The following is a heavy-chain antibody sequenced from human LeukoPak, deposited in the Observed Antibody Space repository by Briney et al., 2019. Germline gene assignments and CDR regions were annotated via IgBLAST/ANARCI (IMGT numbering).Heavy chain of an antibody. J-gene: IGHJ4*02. CDR2: IKSEPDGGTT. CDR3: TTHLWFGELLRNY. Sequence: PGGSLRLSCAASGFTFTYAWMSWVRQAPGKGLEWVGRIKSEPDGGTTDYATPVKGRFIISRDDSKNTLYLQMNSLKTDDTAVYYCTTHLWFGELLRNYWGQGNLVTVSS. D-gene: IGHD3-10*01. CDR1: GFTFTYAW. V-gene: IGHV3-15*01.